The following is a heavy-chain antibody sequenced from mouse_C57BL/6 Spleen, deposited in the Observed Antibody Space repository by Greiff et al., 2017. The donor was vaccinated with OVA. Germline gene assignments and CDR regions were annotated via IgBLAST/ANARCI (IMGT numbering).Heavy chain of an antibody. CDR1: GFTFSDYG. V-gene: IGHV5-17*01. Sequence: VQLKESGGGLVKPGGSLKLSCAASGFTFSDYGMHWVRQAPEKGLEWVAYISSGSSTIYYADTVKGRFTISRDNAKNTLFLQMTSLRSEDTAMYYCARKFYYYGSSYGYFDVWGTGTTVTVSS. J-gene: IGHJ1*03. D-gene: IGHD1-1*01. CDR3: ARKFYYYGSSYGYFDV. CDR2: ISSGSSTI.